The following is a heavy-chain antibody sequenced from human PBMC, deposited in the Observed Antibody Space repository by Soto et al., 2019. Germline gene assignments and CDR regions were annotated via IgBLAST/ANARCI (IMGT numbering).Heavy chain of an antibody. CDR2: IYYNGNT. Sequence: SETLSLTCNVSGVSISSGGYYWSWIRQHPGKGLEWIGYIYYNGNTYYNPSLESRTTISRDTSKNQFSLKVTSVSAADTAVYYCVRGEPYGDFAYWGQGTLVTVSS. D-gene: IGHD3-16*01. J-gene: IGHJ4*02. CDR1: GVSISSGGYY. CDR3: VRGEPYGDFAY. V-gene: IGHV4-31*03.